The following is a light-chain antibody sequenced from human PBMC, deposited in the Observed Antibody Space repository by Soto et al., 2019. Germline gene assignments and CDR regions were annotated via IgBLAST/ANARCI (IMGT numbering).Light chain of an antibody. V-gene: IGKV1-5*03. CDR3: QQYHTYSYT. Sequence: DIQMTQSPSTLSASVGDRVTITCRASQSISSWLAWYQQKPGKAPKLLIYKASSLESGVPSRFSGSGSGTEFTLTMSSLQPDDFATYYCQQYHTYSYTFGQGTKVDIK. J-gene: IGKJ2*01. CDR2: KAS. CDR1: QSISSW.